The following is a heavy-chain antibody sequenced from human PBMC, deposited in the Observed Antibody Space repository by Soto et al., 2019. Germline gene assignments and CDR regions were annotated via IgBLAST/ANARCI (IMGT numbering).Heavy chain of an antibody. CDR2: ISYNSGSI. V-gene: IGHV3-9*01. CDR3: VKDIEENQLLYDAFDI. Sequence: EVQLVESGGGLVQPGRSLRLSCAASGFRFDDYAMHWVRQAPGKGLEWVSGISYNSGSIGYADSVKGRFTISRDTAKNSLYLQMNSLRAEDTAFYYCVKDIEENQLLYDAFDIWGQGTMVTVSS. J-gene: IGHJ3*02. CDR1: GFRFDDYA. D-gene: IGHD2-2*01.